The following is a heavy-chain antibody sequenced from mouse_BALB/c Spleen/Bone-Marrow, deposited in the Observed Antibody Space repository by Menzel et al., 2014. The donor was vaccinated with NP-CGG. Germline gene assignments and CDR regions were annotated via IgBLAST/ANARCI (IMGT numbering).Heavy chain of an antibody. CDR2: ISSGSSTV. D-gene: IGHD1-1*01. CDR3: ARSGSSSGYFDY. Sequence: EVNLVESGGGLVQPGGSRKLSCAASGFTFSSFGMHWVRQAPEKGLEWVAYISSGSSTVYYADKVMGRFTISRDNPKNTLFLQMTSLRPEDTAMYYCARSGSSSGYFDYWGQGTTLTVSS. CDR1: GFTFSSFG. J-gene: IGHJ2*01. V-gene: IGHV5-17*02.